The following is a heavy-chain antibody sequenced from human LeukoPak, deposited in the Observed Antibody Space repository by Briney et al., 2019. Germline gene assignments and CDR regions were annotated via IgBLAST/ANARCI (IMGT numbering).Heavy chain of an antibody. J-gene: IGHJ1*01. V-gene: IGHV5-10-1*01. D-gene: IGHD4-17*01. Sequence: GESLKISCKGSGYSFTNYWISWVRQMPGKGLGWMGRIDPRDSYTKYSPSFEGHVTISVDKSISSAFLQWNSLKASDTAIYYCATGASKVTTDFANYWGQGTQVAVSS. CDR3: ATGASKVTTDFANY. CDR2: IDPRDSYT. CDR1: GYSFTNYW.